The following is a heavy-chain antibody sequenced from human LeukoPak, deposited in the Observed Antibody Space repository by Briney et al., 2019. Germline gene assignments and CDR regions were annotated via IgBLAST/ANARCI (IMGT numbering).Heavy chain of an antibody. CDR3: ANLYGDSSNGMDV. J-gene: IGHJ6*02. CDR2: ISGSGGTT. Sequence: PGGPLRLSCAASGFTFSSYAMTWVRQAPGKGLEWVSAISGSGGTTYYEDSVKGRFTISRDNSKNTLYLQMNSLRAEDTAVYYCANLYGDSSNGMDVWGLGTTVTVSS. V-gene: IGHV3-23*01. CDR1: GFTFSSYA. D-gene: IGHD4-17*01.